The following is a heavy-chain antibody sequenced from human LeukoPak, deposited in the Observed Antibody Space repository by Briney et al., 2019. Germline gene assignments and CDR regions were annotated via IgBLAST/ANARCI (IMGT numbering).Heavy chain of an antibody. CDR1: GFTFSSYG. Sequence: GGSLRLSCAASGFTFSSYGMHWVRQAPGKGLEWVAVIWYDGTNKYYADSVKGRFTISRDNSKNTLYLQMNSLRAEDTAVYYCARDRDSSGWFDYWGQGTLVTVSS. CDR3: ARDRDSSGWFDY. V-gene: IGHV3-33*01. D-gene: IGHD6-19*01. J-gene: IGHJ4*02. CDR2: IWYDGTNK.